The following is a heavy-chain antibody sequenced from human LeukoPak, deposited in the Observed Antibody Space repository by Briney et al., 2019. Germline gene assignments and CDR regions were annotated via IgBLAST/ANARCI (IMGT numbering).Heavy chain of an antibody. D-gene: IGHD1-26*01. CDR2: IKSKTVGGTT. CDR3: ATEYYGSYNN. V-gene: IGHV3-15*01. J-gene: IGHJ4*02. Sequence: GGSLRLSCAASGFTFTDAWMSWVRQAPGKGLEWVGHIKSKTVGGTTDYAAPVKGRFTISRDDSRDTLYLQMKSLKTEDTAVYYCATEYYGSYNNWGQGTLVTVSS. CDR1: GFTFTDAW.